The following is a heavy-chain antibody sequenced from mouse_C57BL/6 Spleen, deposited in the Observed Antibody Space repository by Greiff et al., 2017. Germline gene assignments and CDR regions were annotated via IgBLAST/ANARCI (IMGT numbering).Heavy chain of an antibody. CDR3: ARGAYYSNYDYFDY. Sequence: VQLQQSGPELVKPGASVKISCKASGYSFTDYNMNWVKQSNGKSLEWIGVINPNYGTTSYNQKFEGKATLTVDQSSSTAYMQLNSLTSEDSAVYYCARGAYYSNYDYFDYWGQGTTLTVSS. J-gene: IGHJ2*01. D-gene: IGHD2-5*01. V-gene: IGHV1-39*01. CDR1: GYSFTDYN. CDR2: INPNYGTT.